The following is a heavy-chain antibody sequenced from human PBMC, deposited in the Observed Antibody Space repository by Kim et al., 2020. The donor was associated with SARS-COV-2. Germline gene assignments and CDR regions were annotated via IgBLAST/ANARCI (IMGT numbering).Heavy chain of an antibody. CDR2: ISGSGGST. J-gene: IGHJ4*02. D-gene: IGHD3-3*01. CDR1: GFTFSSYA. V-gene: IGHV3-23*01. CDR3: ARSAITIFGVVMYYFDY. Sequence: GGSLRLSCAASGFTFSSYAMSWVRQAPGKGLEWVSAISGSGGSTYYADSVKGRFTISRDNSKNTLYLQMNSLRAEDTAVYYCARSAITIFGVVMYYFDYWGQGTLVTVSS.